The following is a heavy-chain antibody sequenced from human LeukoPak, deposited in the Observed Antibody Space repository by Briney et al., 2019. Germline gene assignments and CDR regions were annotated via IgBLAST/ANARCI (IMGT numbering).Heavy chain of an antibody. V-gene: IGHV3-66*04. Sequence: EGSPRLSCAASGFTVSSKYMSWVRQAPGKGLEWVSVIYSGGSTYYADSVKGRFTISRDNSKNTLYLQMNSLRAEDTAVYYCARQGQYSSSSHRGYNWFDPWGQGTLVTVSS. J-gene: IGHJ5*02. CDR1: GFTVSSKY. D-gene: IGHD6-13*01. CDR3: ARQGQYSSSSHRGYNWFDP. CDR2: IYSGGST.